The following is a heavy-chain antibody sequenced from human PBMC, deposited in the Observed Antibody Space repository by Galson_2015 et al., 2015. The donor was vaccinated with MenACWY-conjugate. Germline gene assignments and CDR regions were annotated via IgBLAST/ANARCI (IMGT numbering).Heavy chain of an antibody. J-gene: IGHJ5*02. CDR3: ARGPLKLDP. Sequence: SLRLSCAASGFTFSTYWMTWVRQAPGKGLEWVANIKPDGSEQYYVDSVKGRFTISRDDAKNSLFLQMNSLRVEDTAVYYCARGPLKLDPWGQGTLVTVSS. CDR1: GFTFSTYW. CDR2: IKPDGSEQ. V-gene: IGHV3-7*01.